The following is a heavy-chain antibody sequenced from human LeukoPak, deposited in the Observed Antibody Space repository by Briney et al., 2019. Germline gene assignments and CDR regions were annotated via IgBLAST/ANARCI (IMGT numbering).Heavy chain of an antibody. CDR3: ARGRPNYYFDY. J-gene: IGHJ4*02. V-gene: IGHV3-74*01. Sequence: GESLKISCAASGFTFSSYWMHWVRQAPGKGLVWVSRITSADSSTSYADSVKGRFTISRDNAKNTLYLQMNSLRAEDTAVYYCARGRPNYYFDYWGQGTLVTVSS. CDR2: ITSADSST. D-gene: IGHD1-1*01. CDR1: GFTFSSYW.